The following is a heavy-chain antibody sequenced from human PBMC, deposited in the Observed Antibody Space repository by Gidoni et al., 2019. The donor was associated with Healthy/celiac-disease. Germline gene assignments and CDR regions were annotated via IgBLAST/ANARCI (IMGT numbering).Heavy chain of an antibody. CDR2: IDPSDSYT. Sequence: KGLAWMGRIDPSDSYTNYSPSFHGHVTLTAEKSVRTAYLQWSSLKASDTAMYDGARRGSYDFWCHAFDIWGQGTMVTVSS. V-gene: IGHV5-10-1*01. D-gene: IGHD3-3*01. J-gene: IGHJ3*02. CDR3: ARRGSYDFWCHAFDI.